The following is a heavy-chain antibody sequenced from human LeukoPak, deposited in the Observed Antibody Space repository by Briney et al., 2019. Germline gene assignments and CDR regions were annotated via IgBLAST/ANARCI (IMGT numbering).Heavy chain of an antibody. V-gene: IGHV3-13*04. D-gene: IGHD6-13*01. Sequence: GGSLRLSCAASGFTFSNYDMHWVRQAPGKGLEWVSAIGTAAGDTYYSDSVKGRFTISRENARNSLYLQMNSLRAGGTAVYYCARGLPAATGNDFDYWGRGILVTVSS. CDR3: ARGLPAATGNDFDY. CDR1: GFTFSNYD. J-gene: IGHJ4*02. CDR2: IGTAAGDT.